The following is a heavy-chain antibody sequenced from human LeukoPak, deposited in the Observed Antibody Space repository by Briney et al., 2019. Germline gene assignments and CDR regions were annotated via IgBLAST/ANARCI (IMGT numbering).Heavy chain of an antibody. J-gene: IGHJ4*02. CDR3: ARRLTYDSRAYYCLDY. CDR2: IFPGDSDT. Sequence: GESLKISCNGSGYSFTSYWIGWVRQKPGKGLERMGIIFPGDSDTRYSPSFQGQVTISADKSISTAYLQWSSLEASDTAMYYCARRLTYDSRAYYCLDYWGQGTLVTVSS. CDR1: GYSFTSYW. V-gene: IGHV5-51*01. D-gene: IGHD3-22*01.